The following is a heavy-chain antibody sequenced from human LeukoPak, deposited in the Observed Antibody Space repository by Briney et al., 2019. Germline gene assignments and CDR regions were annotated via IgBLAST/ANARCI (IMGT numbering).Heavy chain of an antibody. CDR3: AGEVGIVVVVAAKRAAFDI. J-gene: IGHJ3*02. CDR1: GGSISSYY. D-gene: IGHD2-15*01. V-gene: IGHV4-4*07. CDR2: IYTSGST. Sequence: SETLSLTCTVSGGSISSYYWSWIRQPAGKGLEWIGRIYTSGSTNYNPSLKSRVTMSVDTSKNQFSLKLSSVTAADTAVYYCAGEVGIVVVVAAKRAAFDIWGQGTMVTVSS.